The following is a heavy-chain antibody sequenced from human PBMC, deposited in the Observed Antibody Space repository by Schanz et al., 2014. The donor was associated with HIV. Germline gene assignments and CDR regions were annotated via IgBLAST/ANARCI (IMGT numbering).Heavy chain of an antibody. J-gene: IGHJ6*02. Sequence: VQLVESGGGLMQPGGSLRLSCAASGFNVSNNYVSWVRQAPGKGLEWVAVTWYDGSNKYYADSVKGRFTISRDNSKNTLFLQMNSLRAEDTAVYYCARSPSYGMDVWGQGTTVTVSS. V-gene: IGHV3-33*08. CDR2: TWYDGSNK. CDR3: ARSPSYGMDV. CDR1: GFNVSNNY.